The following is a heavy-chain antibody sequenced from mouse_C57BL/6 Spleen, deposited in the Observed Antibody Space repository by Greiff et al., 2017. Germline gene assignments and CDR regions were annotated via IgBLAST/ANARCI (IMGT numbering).Heavy chain of an antibody. V-gene: IGHV1-53*01. Sequence: QVQLQQPGTELVKPGASVKLSCKASGYTFTSYWMHWVKQRPGQGLEWIGNINPSNGGTNYNEKFKSKATLTVDKSSSTAYMQLSSLTSEDSAVFYCGRNPPFTTRVDYYFDYWGQGTTLTVSS. CDR1: GYTFTSYW. J-gene: IGHJ2*01. CDR2: INPSNGGT. CDR3: GRNPPFTTRVDYYFDY. D-gene: IGHD2-5*01.